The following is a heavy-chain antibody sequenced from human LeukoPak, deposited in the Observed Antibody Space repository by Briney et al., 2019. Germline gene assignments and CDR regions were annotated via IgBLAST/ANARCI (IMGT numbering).Heavy chain of an antibody. CDR3: AKDRRYCSGGSCHYFDY. V-gene: IGHV3-30*18. CDR1: GFTFSSYG. D-gene: IGHD2-15*01. Sequence: PGGSLRLSCAASGFTFSSYGMRWVRQAPGKGLEWVAVISYDGSNKYYAGSVKGRFTISRDNSKNTLYLQMNSLRAEDTAVYYCAKDRRYCSGGSCHYFDYWGQGTLVTVSS. J-gene: IGHJ4*02. CDR2: ISYDGSNK.